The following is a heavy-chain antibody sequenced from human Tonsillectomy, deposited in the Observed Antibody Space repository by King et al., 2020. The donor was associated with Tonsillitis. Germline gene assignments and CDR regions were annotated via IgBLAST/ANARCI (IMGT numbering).Heavy chain of an antibody. J-gene: IGHJ5*02. CDR3: AKEMNSHSGSWGDWFDP. CDR1: GFTFDDYD. D-gene: IGHD6-13*01. CDR2: ISGNSGSI. Sequence: VQLVESGGGLVQPGRSLRLSCAAYGFTFDDYDMHWVRQTPGKGLEWVSRISGNSGSIDYADSVKGRFTISRDNAKNSLYLQMNRLRAEDTAFYYCAKEMNSHSGSWGDWFDPWGQGTLVTVST. V-gene: IGHV3-9*01.